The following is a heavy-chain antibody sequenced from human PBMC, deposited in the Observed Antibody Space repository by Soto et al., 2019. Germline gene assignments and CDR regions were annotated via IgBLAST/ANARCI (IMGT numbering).Heavy chain of an antibody. CDR2: IRSDESSN. J-gene: IGHJ3*02. CDR3: GRSARVVPRDGFDI. Sequence: TLRLSCAASGCAISSSTMYWVRQRPAPGLELVVIIRSDESSNSYYNSVRGRLTISRDNSSSTLFLQMISLKPEDNAVVYCGRSARVVPRDGFDIWGQGTLVTVSS. V-gene: IGHV3-30-3*01. CDR1: GCAISSST. D-gene: IGHD2-15*01.